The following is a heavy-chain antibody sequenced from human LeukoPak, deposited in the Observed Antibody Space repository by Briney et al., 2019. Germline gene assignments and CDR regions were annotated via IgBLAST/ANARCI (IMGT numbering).Heavy chain of an antibody. CDR2: IIPIFGTA. Sequence: ASVTVSCKASGGTFISYAISWVRQAPGQGLEWMGGIIPIFGTANYAQKFQGRVTITADESTSTAYMELSSLRSEDTAVYYCASWAAVAGRGGSFDYWGQGTQVTVSS. CDR3: ASWAAVAGRGGSFDY. D-gene: IGHD6-19*01. J-gene: IGHJ4*02. V-gene: IGHV1-69*01. CDR1: GGTFISYA.